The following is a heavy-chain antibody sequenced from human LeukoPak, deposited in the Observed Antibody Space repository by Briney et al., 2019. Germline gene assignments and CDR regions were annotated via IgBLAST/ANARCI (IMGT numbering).Heavy chain of an antibody. CDR1: GGTFSSYA. CDR3: ARGGRRTSNRNTWFDP. Sequence: GASVKVSCKASGGTFSSYAINLVRQAPGQGLEWMGGIIPLFGTPNYAQKSQGRVTIITDESTSTVYMELSSLRSEDTAVYYCARGGRRTSNRNTWFDPWGRGTLVTVSS. V-gene: IGHV1-69*05. CDR2: IIPLFGTP. D-gene: IGHD4-11*01. J-gene: IGHJ5*02.